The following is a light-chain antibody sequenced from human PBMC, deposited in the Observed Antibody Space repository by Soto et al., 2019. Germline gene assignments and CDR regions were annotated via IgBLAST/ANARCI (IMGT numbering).Light chain of an antibody. J-gene: IGKJ3*01. V-gene: IGKV3-15*01. CDR2: AAS. Sequence: EMMMTQSPATVSVSPGERATLSCRASQTVSNNLAWYQQRPRRAPRLLIYAASTRATGIPARFSGSGSGTEFTLPIGSVQSEDFAVYYCQQYSKWPRFTFGPGTRVVIK. CDR3: QQYSKWPRFT. CDR1: QTVSNN.